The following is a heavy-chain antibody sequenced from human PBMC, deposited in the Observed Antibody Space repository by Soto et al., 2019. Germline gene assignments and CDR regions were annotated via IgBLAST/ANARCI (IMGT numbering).Heavy chain of an antibody. CDR2: IYYSGST. D-gene: IGHD5-12*01. CDR1: GGSISSGGYY. J-gene: IGHJ4*02. CDR3: ARDARRDGYNYFDY. Sequence: SETLSLTCTVSGGSISSGGYYWSWIRQHPGKGLEWIGYIYYSGSTYYNPSLKSRVTISVDTSKNQFSLKLSSVTAADTAVYYCARDARRDGYNYFDYWGQGTLVTVSS. V-gene: IGHV4-31*03.